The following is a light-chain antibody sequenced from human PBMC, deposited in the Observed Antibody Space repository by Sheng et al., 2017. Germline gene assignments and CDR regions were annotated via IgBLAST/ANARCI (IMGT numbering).Light chain of an antibody. CDR2: GAS. CDR3: QQRRTWPWT. V-gene: IGKV3-15*01. J-gene: IGKJ1*01. CDR1: QSVSSN. Sequence: EIVMTQSPATLSVSPGERATLSCRASQSVSSNLAWYQQKPGQAPRLLIYGASTRATGIPARFSGSGSGTDFTLTISSLEPEDFAVYYCQQRRTWPWTFGQGTKVEIK.